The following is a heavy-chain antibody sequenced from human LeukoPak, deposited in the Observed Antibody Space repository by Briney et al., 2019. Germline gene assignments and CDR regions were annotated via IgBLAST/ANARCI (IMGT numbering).Heavy chain of an antibody. D-gene: IGHD7-27*01. J-gene: IGHJ4*02. CDR3: ARLSHSELGPFDY. Sequence: SETLSLTCAVYGGSFSGYYWRWIRQPLGKGLEWIGYIYYSGSTNYNPSLKSRVTISVDTSKNQFSLKLSSVTAADTAVYYCARLSHSELGPFDYWGQGTLVTVSS. CDR2: IYYSGST. CDR1: GGSFSGYY. V-gene: IGHV4-59*08.